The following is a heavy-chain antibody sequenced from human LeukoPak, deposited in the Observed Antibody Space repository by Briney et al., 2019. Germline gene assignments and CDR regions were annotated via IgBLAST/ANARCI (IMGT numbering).Heavy chain of an antibody. V-gene: IGHV4-34*01. D-gene: IGHD3-22*01. J-gene: IGHJ6*03. Sequence: SETLSLTCAVYGGSFSGYYWTWIRKTPEKGLEWIGEMNASGSTNYNPSLKSRVTISVDSSKNQFSLELSSVTAADTAVYYCARGRQDVTMIVVVMTAVAYYLDVWGKGTTVTVS. CDR3: ARGRQDVTMIVVVMTAVAYYLDV. CDR2: MNASGST. CDR1: GGSFSGYY.